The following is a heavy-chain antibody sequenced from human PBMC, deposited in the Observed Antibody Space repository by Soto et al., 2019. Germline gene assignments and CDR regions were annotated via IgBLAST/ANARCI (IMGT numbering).Heavy chain of an antibody. CDR2: ISYDGSNT. V-gene: IGHV3-30*18. J-gene: IGHJ6*02. CDR3: AKALVFCSGGSCYPPGYYYGMDV. Sequence: QVQLVESGGGVVQPGRSLRLSCAASGFTFSSFGMHWVRQAPGKGLEWVAVISYDGSNTYYADSLKGRFTISRDNSKNTLYLQMNSLRVEDTAVYYCAKALVFCSGGSCYPPGYYYGMDVWGQGTTVTVSS. CDR1: GFTFSSFG. D-gene: IGHD2-15*01.